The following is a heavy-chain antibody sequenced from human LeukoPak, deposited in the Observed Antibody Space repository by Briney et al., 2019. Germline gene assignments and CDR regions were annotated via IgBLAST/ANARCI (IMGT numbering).Heavy chain of an antibody. CDR3: ARGQRGYSYAVDY. V-gene: IGHV4-34*01. Sequence: SETLSLTCAVDGRSFSGYYWSLIRQPPGKGLEWIGEINHSGSTNYNPSLKSRVTISVDTSKNQFSLKLSSVTAADTAVYYCARGQRGYSYAVDYWGQGTLVTVSS. J-gene: IGHJ4*02. CDR2: INHSGST. D-gene: IGHD5-18*01. CDR1: GRSFSGYY.